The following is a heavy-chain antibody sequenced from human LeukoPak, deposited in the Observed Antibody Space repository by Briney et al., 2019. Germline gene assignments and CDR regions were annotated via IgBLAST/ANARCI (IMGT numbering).Heavy chain of an antibody. Sequence: GASVKVSCKASGYTFTSYGISWVRQAPGQGLQWMGWISAYNGNTNYAQKLQGRVTMTTDTSTSTAYMELRSLRSDDTAVYYCARGLSYYYDSSGSSWGQGTLVTVSS. D-gene: IGHD3-22*01. CDR2: ISAYNGNT. J-gene: IGHJ5*02. V-gene: IGHV1-18*01. CDR3: ARGLSYYYDSSGSS. CDR1: GYTFTSYG.